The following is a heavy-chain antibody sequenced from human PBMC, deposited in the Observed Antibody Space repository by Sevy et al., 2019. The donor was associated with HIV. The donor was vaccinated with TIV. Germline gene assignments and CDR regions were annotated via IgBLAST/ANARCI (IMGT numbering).Heavy chain of an antibody. J-gene: IGHJ4*02. CDR2: KESGGQT. Sequence: GGYLRLSCAASGFSVSSYYMGWVRQAPGKGLEWVSTKESGGQTYYADSVRGRFTIARDESANNLFLQLNNLRAEDTGVYYCARMTSTWSIDSWGQGTLVIVSS. CDR1: GFSVSSYY. V-gene: IGHV3-53*01. CDR3: ARMTSTWSIDS.